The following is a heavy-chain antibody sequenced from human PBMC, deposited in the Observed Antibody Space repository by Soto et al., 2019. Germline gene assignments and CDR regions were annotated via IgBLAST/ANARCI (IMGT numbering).Heavy chain of an antibody. D-gene: IGHD6-19*01. V-gene: IGHV4-34*01. Sequence: SETLSLTCAVYGGSFSGYYWSWIRQPPGKGLEWIGEINHSGSTNYNPSLKSRVTISVDTSKNQFSLKLSSVTAADTAVYYCAGGGRSSGWYNSYYYYGMDVWGQGTTVTVSS. J-gene: IGHJ6*02. CDR2: INHSGST. CDR1: GGSFSGYY. CDR3: AGGGRSSGWYNSYYYYGMDV.